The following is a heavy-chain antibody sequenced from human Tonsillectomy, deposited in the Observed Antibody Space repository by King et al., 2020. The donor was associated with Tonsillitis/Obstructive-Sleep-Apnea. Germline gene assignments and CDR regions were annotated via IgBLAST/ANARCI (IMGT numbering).Heavy chain of an antibody. CDR2: IYHSGNN. CDR1: GGSITSGGNY. Sequence: VPLQESGPGLVKPSQNLSLTCTVSGGSITSGGNYWGWVRQHPGKGLEWIGHIYHSGNNYYNPSLKSRITMSVDASENQFSLKLTSVTAADTAVYYCVRVTGKVPIFDYWGQGTLVTVSS. CDR3: VRVTGKVPIFDY. D-gene: IGHD3-9*01. V-gene: IGHV4-31*03. J-gene: IGHJ4*02.